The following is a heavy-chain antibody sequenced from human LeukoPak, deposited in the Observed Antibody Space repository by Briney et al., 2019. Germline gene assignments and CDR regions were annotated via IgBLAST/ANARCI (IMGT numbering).Heavy chain of an antibody. D-gene: IGHD2-2*01. CDR3: ARDLLGYCSSTSCSIDY. CDR1: GYTFTGYY. Sequence: ASVKVSCKASGYTFTGYYMHWVRQAPGQGLEWMGWINPNSGGTNYAQKFQGRVTMTRDTSISTAYMELSRVRSDDTAVYYCARDLLGYCSSTSCSIDYWGQGTLVTVSS. CDR2: INPNSGGT. J-gene: IGHJ4*02. V-gene: IGHV1-2*02.